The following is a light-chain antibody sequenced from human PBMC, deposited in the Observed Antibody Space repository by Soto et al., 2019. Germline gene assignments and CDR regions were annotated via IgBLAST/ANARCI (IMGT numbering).Light chain of an antibody. Sequence: QSVLTQPASVSGSPGQSITISCTGTSSDVGSYNLVSWYQQHPGKAPKLMIYEVSKRPSGVSNRFSGSKSGNTASLTISGPQAEDEADYYCCSYAGSSIFFGTGTKVTAL. V-gene: IGLV2-23*02. CDR1: SSDVGSYNL. CDR3: CSYAGSSIF. CDR2: EVS. J-gene: IGLJ1*01.